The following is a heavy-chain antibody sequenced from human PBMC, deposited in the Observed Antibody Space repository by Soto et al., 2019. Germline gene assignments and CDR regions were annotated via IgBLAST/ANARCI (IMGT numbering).Heavy chain of an antibody. D-gene: IGHD6-19*01. V-gene: IGHV3-21*01. CDR1: GFTFSSYS. CDR3: ASSSSISVAGYLDY. Sequence: EVQLVESGGGLVKPGGSLRLSCAASGFTFSSYSMNWVRQAPGKGLEWVSSISSSSSYIYYADSVKGRFTISRDNAKNSLYLQMNSLRAEDTAVYYCASSSSISVAGYLDYWGQGTLVTVSS. J-gene: IGHJ4*02. CDR2: ISSSSSYI.